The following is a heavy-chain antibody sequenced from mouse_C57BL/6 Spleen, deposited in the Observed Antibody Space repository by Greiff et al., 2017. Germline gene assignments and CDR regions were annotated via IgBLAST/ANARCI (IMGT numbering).Heavy chain of an antibody. J-gene: IGHJ3*01. Sequence: QVQLQQPGAELVKPGASVKMSCKASGYTFTSYWITWVKQRPGQGLEWIGDIYPGSGSTNCNEKFKSKATLTVDTSSSTAYMQLSSLTSEDSAVYYCARRVGFYYDYSWCAYWCQGTLVTVSA. V-gene: IGHV1-55*01. CDR1: GYTFTSYW. CDR3: ARRVGFYYDYSWCAY. CDR2: IYPGSGST. D-gene: IGHD2-4*01.